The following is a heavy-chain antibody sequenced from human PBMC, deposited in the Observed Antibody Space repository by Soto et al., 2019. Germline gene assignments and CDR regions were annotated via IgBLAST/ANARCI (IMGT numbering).Heavy chain of an antibody. CDR1: GYTFTSYG. V-gene: IGHV1-18*01. Sequence: GASVKVSCKASGYTFTSYGISWVRQAPGQGLEWMGWISAYNGNTNYAQKLQGRVTMTTDTSTSTAYMELRSLRSDDTAVYYCAREGTYCSSTSCYYYGMDFWGQGTTVTVSS. CDR2: ISAYNGNT. J-gene: IGHJ6*02. CDR3: AREGTYCSSTSCYYYGMDF. D-gene: IGHD2-2*01.